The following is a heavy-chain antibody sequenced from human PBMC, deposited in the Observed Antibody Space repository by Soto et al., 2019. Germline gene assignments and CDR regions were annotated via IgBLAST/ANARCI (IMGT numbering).Heavy chain of an antibody. CDR1: GFSFSNSG. J-gene: IGHJ4*02. CDR3: AKNGLTNSPSAIDS. V-gene: IGHV3-23*01. CDR2: ISGNGRNT. D-gene: IGHD2-8*01. Sequence: EVQLLESGGGLAQPGGSLRLSCVTSGFSFSNSGMSWVRQAPGKGLDWVSGISGNGRNTYYTDSVKGRFLVSRDNSGNTLFLQMNSLSAEDTAIYFCAKNGLTNSPSAIDSWGQGNLVTVSS.